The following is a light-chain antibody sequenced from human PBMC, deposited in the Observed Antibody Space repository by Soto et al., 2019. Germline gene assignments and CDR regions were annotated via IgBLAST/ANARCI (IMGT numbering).Light chain of an antibody. V-gene: IGKV1-8*01. J-gene: IGKJ4*01. CDR2: DAS. CDR1: QGIGNS. CDR3: QQYYNYPLT. Sequence: AIRMTQSPSSFSASTGDNVTITWRASQGIGNSLAWYQQKPGKAPNLLIYDASTLRSGVPARFSGSGSGSDFTLTITSLQSEDFATYYCQQYYNYPLTFGGGTKVEIK.